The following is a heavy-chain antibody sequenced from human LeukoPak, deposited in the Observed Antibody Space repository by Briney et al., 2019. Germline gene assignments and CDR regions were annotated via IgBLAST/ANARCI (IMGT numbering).Heavy chain of an antibody. D-gene: IGHD6-19*01. CDR3: ASSSDSSGWSFDY. J-gene: IGHJ4*02. CDR1: GFTVSSNY. Sequence: GGSLRLSCAASGFTVSSNYMSWVRQAPGKGLEWVSVIYSGGTTYYADSVKGRFTISRDNSKNTLYPQMNSLTAEDTAVYYCASSSDSSGWSFDYWGQGTLVTVSS. CDR2: IYSGGTT. V-gene: IGHV3-53*01.